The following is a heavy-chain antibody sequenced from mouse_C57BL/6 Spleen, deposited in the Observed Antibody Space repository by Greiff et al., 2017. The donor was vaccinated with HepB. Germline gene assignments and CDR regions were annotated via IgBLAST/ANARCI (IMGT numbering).Heavy chain of an antibody. D-gene: IGHD1-1*01. V-gene: IGHV1-66*01. CDR1: GYSFTSYY. J-gene: IGHJ2*01. CDR3: ARGGGSRDFDY. Sequence: VQLQQSGPELVKPGASVKISCKASGYSFTSYYIHWVKQRPGQGLEWIGWIYPGSGNTKYNEKFKGKATLTADTSSSTAYMQLSSLTSEDSAVYYCARGGGSRDFDYWGQGTTLTVSS. CDR2: IYPGSGNT.